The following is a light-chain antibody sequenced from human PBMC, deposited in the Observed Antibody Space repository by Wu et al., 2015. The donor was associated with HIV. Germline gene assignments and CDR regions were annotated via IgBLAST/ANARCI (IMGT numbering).Light chain of an antibody. CDR2: GAS. J-gene: IGKJ5*01. CDR3: QQYATSPIT. CDR1: QSISRTY. Sequence: EIVLTQSPGTLSLSPGERATLSCRASQSISRTYLAWYQQKPGQAPRLLIYGASSRATGIPDRFSGFGAGTDYSLIISALEPEDFAVYYCQQYATSPITFGQGTRLE. V-gene: IGKV3-20*01.